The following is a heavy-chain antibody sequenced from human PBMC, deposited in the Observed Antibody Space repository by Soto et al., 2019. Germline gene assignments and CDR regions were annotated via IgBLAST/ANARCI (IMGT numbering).Heavy chain of an antibody. CDR3: ARDPDYGDYVWGWFDP. Sequence: ASVKVSCKASGYTFTSYGISWVRQAPGQGLEWMGWISAYNGNTNYAQKLQGRVTMTTDTSTSTAYMELRSLRSDDTAVYYCARDPDYGDYVWGWFDPWGQGTLVTVSS. V-gene: IGHV1-18*01. CDR1: GYTFTSYG. D-gene: IGHD4-17*01. J-gene: IGHJ5*02. CDR2: ISAYNGNT.